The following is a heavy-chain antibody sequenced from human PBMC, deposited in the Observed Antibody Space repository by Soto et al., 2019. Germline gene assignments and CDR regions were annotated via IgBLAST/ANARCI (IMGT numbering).Heavy chain of an antibody. CDR3: AKGGTLRLGNFDY. D-gene: IGHD3-3*01. V-gene: IGHV3-30*18. J-gene: IGHJ4*02. Sequence: QVQLVESGGGVVQPGRSLRLSCAASGFTFSSYGMHWVRQAPGKGLEWVAVISYDGSNKYYADSVKGRFTISRDNSKNTLYLQMNSLRAEDTAVYYCAKGGTLRLGNFDYWGQGTLVTVSS. CDR2: ISYDGSNK. CDR1: GFTFSSYG.